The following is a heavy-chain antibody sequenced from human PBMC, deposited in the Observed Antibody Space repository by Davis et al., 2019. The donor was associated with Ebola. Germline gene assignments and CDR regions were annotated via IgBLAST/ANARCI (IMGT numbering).Heavy chain of an antibody. J-gene: IGHJ4*02. CDR1: GYTFTSYD. D-gene: IGHD3-9*01. CDR2: MNPNSGNT. Sequence: ASVKVSCKASGYTFTSYDINWVRQATGQGLEWMGWMNPNSGNTGYAQKFQGRVTMTRNTSISTAYMELSSLRSEDTAVYYCAGNYDILTGTPFDYWGQGTLVTVSS. CDR3: AGNYDILTGTPFDY. V-gene: IGHV1-8*01.